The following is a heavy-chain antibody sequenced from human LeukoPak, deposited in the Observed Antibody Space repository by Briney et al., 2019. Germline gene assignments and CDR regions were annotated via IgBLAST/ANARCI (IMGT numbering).Heavy chain of an antibody. V-gene: IGHV3-23*01. J-gene: IGHJ4*02. CDR1: GFTFSSYG. D-gene: IGHD3-9*01. CDR3: AKDRLSSYLRYFDWFSHY. CDR2: ISGSGGST. Sequence: GGSLRLSCAASGFTFSSYGMSWVRQAPGKGLEWVSAISGSGGSTYYADSVKGRFTISRDNSKNTLYLQMNSLRAEDTAVYYCAKDRLSSYLRYFDWFSHYWGQGTLVTVSS.